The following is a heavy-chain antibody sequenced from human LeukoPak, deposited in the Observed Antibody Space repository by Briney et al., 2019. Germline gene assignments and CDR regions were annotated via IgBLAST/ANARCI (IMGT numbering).Heavy chain of an antibody. D-gene: IGHD3-16*01. V-gene: IGHV3-53*05. Sequence: PGGSLRLSCAASGFTVSNNYMTWVRQAPGKGLEWVSVIYSAGSTYYADPVKGRFTVSRDNSKNILYLQMNSLRAEDTAVYYCARVMEGGVNYFYFMDVWGKGTTVIVSS. CDR2: IYSAGST. CDR3: ARVMEGGVNYFYFMDV. J-gene: IGHJ6*03. CDR1: GFTVSNNY.